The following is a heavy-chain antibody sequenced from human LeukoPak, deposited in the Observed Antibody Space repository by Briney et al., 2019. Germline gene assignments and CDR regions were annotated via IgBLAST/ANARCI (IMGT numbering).Heavy chain of an antibody. J-gene: IGHJ4*02. CDR2: IYYSGST. V-gene: IGHV4-59*04. D-gene: IGHD6-25*01. Sequence: PSETLSLTCSVSGDSITGYYWGWIRQPPGKGLEWIGNIYYSGSTYYNASLQSRVTISIDTSRNQFSLRLNSVTAADTAMYYCAKSGGSGLIDYWGQGTLVTVSS. CDR3: AKSGGSGLIDY. CDR1: GDSITGYY.